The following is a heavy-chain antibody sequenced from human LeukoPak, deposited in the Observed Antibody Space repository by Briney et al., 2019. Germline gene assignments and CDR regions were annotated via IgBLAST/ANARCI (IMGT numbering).Heavy chain of an antibody. Sequence: GGSLRLSCAASGFTFSSYAMSWVRQAPGKGLEWVSAISGSGGSTYYADSVKGRFTISRDNSKNTLYLQMNSLRAEDTAVYYCAKIPLVITLHYYYYMDVWGKGTTVTVSS. J-gene: IGHJ6*03. V-gene: IGHV3-23*01. CDR1: GFTFSSYA. D-gene: IGHD3-22*01. CDR2: ISGSGGST. CDR3: AKIPLVITLHYYYYMDV.